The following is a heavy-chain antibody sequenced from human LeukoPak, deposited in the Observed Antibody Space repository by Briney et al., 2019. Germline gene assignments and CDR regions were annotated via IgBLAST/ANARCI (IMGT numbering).Heavy chain of an antibody. CDR3: ARGHGLLWFGELFGPHPDAFDI. D-gene: IGHD3-10*01. CDR2: ISSSSSYI. V-gene: IGHV3-21*01. CDR1: GFTFSSYS. Sequence: PGGSLRLSCAASGFTFSSYSMNWVRQAPGKGLEWVSSISSSSSYIYYADSVKGRFTISRDNAKNSLYLQMNSLRAEDTAVYYCARGHGLLWFGELFGPHPDAFDIWGQGTMVTVSS. J-gene: IGHJ3*02.